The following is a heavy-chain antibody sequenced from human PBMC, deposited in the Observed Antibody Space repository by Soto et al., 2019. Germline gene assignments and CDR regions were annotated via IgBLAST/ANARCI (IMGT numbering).Heavy chain of an antibody. Sequence: GGSLRLSCAASGFTFSSYAMSWVRQAPGKGLEWVSAISGSGGSTYYADSVKGRFTISRDNSKNTLYLQMNSLRAEDTAVYYCAKGGLRYFDWSPYFDYWGQGTLVTSPQ. CDR3: AKGGLRYFDWSPYFDY. CDR1: GFTFSSYA. CDR2: ISGSGGST. D-gene: IGHD3-9*01. V-gene: IGHV3-23*01. J-gene: IGHJ4*02.